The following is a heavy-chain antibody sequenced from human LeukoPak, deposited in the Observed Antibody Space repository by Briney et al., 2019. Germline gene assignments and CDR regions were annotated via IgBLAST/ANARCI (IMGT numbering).Heavy chain of an antibody. CDR2: INHSGST. CDR3: ARRGYSYHYYMDV. V-gene: IGHV4-34*01. Sequence: PSETLSLTCAVYGGSFSGYYWSWIRQPPGKGLEWIAEINHSGSTNYNPSLKSRVTISVDTSKNQFSLKLSSVTAADTAVYYCARRGYSYHYYMDVWGKGTTVTVSS. CDR1: GGSFSGYY. J-gene: IGHJ6*03.